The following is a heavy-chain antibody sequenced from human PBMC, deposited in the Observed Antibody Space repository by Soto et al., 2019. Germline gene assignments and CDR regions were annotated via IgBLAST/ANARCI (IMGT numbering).Heavy chain of an antibody. V-gene: IGHV1-18*04. J-gene: IGHJ4*02. CDR3: ARRSAIFGVVSAAFDY. Sequence: GASVKVSCKASGYTFTSYGISWVRQAPGQGLEWMGWISAYNGNTNYAQKLQGRVTMTTDTSTSTAYMELRSLRSDDTAVYYCARRSAIFGVVSAAFDYWGQGTLVTVSS. D-gene: IGHD3-3*01. CDR1: GYTFTSYG. CDR2: ISAYNGNT.